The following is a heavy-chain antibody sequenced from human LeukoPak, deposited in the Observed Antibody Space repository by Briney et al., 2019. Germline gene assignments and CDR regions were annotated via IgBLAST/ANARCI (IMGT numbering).Heavy chain of an antibody. J-gene: IGHJ4*02. CDR1: GYTFTSYD. CDR3: ARGQRGYVWGSYRLSHLDY. Sequence: ASVKVSCKASGYTFTSYDINWVRQATGQGLEWMGWMNPNSGNTGYAQKFQGRVTMTRNTSISTAYMELSSLRSVDTAVYYCARGQRGYVWGSYRLSHLDYWGQGTLVAVSS. D-gene: IGHD3-16*02. V-gene: IGHV1-8*01. CDR2: MNPNSGNT.